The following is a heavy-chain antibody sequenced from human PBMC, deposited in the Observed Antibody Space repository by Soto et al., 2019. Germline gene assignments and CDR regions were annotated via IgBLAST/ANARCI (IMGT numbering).Heavy chain of an antibody. CDR1: GGSISSYY. CDR3: ARDFIY. Sequence: SETLSLTCTVSGGSISSYYWSWIRQPPGKGLEWIGYIYYSGSTNHNPSLKSRVTISVDTSKNQFSLKLSSVTAADTAVYYCARDFIYWGQGTLVTVSS. CDR2: IYYSGST. J-gene: IGHJ4*02. V-gene: IGHV4-59*01.